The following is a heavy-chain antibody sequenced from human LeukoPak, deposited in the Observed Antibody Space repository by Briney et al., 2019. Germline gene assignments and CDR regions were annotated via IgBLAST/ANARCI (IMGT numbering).Heavy chain of an antibody. CDR3: AREVAAAPAFDY. CDR2: IYYSGST. Sequence: TLSLTCTVSGGSISSGGYYWSWIRQHPGKGLEWIGYIYYSGSTYYNPSLKSRVTISVDTSKNQFSLKLSSVTAADTAVYYCAREVAAAPAFDYWGQGTLVTVSS. D-gene: IGHD6-13*01. CDR1: GGSISSGGYY. J-gene: IGHJ4*02. V-gene: IGHV4-31*03.